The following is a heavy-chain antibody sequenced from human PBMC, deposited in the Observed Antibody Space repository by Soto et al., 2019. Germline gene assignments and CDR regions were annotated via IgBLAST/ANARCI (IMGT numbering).Heavy chain of an antibody. V-gene: IGHV3-23*01. CDR2: ISGSGGST. CDR3: AKDWFGPEPKSGDYGMDV. CDR1: GFTFSSYA. J-gene: IGHJ6*02. Sequence: EVQLLESGGGLVQPGGSLRLSCAASGFTFSSYAMSWVRQAPGKWLEWVSAISGSGGSTYYADSVKGRFTISRDNSKHTLYLQMNSLSAEDTAVYYCAKDWFGPEPKSGDYGMDVWGQGTTVTVSS. D-gene: IGHD2-15*01.